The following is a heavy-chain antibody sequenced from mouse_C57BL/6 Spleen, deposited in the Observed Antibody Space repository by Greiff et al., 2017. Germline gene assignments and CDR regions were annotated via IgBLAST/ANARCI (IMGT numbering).Heavy chain of an antibody. Sequence: VQLQQPGAELVKPGASVKVSCKASGYTFTSYWMHWVKQRPGQGLEWIGRIHPSDSDTNYNQKFKGKATLTVDKSSSTAYMQLRSLTSEDSAVYYCAINSNYGFYAMDYWGQGTSVTVSS. CDR3: AINSNYGFYAMDY. V-gene: IGHV1-74*01. CDR1: GYTFTSYW. CDR2: IHPSDSDT. J-gene: IGHJ4*01. D-gene: IGHD2-5*01.